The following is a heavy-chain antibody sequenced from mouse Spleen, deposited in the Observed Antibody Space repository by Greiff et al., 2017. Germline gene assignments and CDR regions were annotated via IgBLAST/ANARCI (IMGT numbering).Heavy chain of an antibody. J-gene: IGHJ3*01. CDR2: ISYDCSN. CDR3: AREGLKRGFAY. Sequence: EVPLVESGPGLVKPSQSLSLTCSVTGYSITSCYFCYLIRQLPGNKLEWMGYISYDCSNNYNPSLKNRISITRDTSKNQFFLKLNSVTTEDTATYYCAREGLKRGFAYWGQGTLVTVSA. V-gene: IGHV3-6*01. D-gene: IGHD6-1*01. CDR1: GYSITSCYF.